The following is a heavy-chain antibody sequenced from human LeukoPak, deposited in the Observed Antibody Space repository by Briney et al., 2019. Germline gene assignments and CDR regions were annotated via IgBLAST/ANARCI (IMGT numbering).Heavy chain of an antibody. Sequence: GGSLRLSCAASGFTFDDYAMHWVRQAPGKGLEWVSGISWNSGSIGYADSVKGRFTISRDNAKNSLYLQMNSLRAEDTALYYCAKATTDSSVGSPIGDYWGQGTLVTVSS. CDR3: AKATTDSSVGSPIGDY. V-gene: IGHV3-9*01. CDR2: ISWNSGSI. CDR1: GFTFDDYA. D-gene: IGHD3-22*01. J-gene: IGHJ4*02.